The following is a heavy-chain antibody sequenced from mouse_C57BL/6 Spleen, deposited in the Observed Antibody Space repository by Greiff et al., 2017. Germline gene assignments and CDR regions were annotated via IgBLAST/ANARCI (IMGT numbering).Heavy chain of an antibody. J-gene: IGHJ4*01. CDR1: GYTFTDYY. Sequence: VKLVESGAELVRPGASVKLSCTASGYTFTDYYLNWVKQRPGQGLEWIARIYPGSGNTYYNEKFKGKATLTAEKSSSTAYMQLSSLTSADSAVYFCARWGDYGAMDYWGQGTSVTVSS. CDR2: IYPGSGNT. V-gene: IGHV1-76*01. CDR3: ARWGDYGAMDY. D-gene: IGHD2-4*01.